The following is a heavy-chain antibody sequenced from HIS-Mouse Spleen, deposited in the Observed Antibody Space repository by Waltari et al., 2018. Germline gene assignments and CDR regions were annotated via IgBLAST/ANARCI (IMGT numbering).Heavy chain of an antibody. CDR1: GYTFTSYD. V-gene: IGHV1-8*01. Sequence: QVKLVQSGAEVKKPGASVKVSCKASGYTFTSYDITWVRQATGKGLEWMGWMNPNRGNTGYAQKFQGRVTMTRNTSISTAYMELSSLRSEDTAVYYCARGGMITFGGVIVSGYFDYWGQGTLVTVSS. CDR2: MNPNRGNT. D-gene: IGHD3-16*02. CDR3: ARGGMITFGGVIVSGYFDY. J-gene: IGHJ4*02.